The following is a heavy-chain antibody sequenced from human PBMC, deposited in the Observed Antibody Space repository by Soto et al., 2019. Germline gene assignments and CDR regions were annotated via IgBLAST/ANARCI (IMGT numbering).Heavy chain of an antibody. CDR1: GFTFSSYA. D-gene: IGHD5-18*01. Sequence: GGSLRLSCAASGFTFSSYAMSWVRQAPGKGLEWVSAISGSGGSTYYADSVKGRFTISRDNSKNTLYLQMNSLRAEDTAVYYCAKDARLSHVGTAMPPFDYWGQGTLVTVSS. CDR2: ISGSGGST. J-gene: IGHJ4*02. V-gene: IGHV3-23*01. CDR3: AKDARLSHVGTAMPPFDY.